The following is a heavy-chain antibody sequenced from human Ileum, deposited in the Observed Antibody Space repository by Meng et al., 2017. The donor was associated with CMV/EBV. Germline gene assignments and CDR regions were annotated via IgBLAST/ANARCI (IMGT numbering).Heavy chain of an antibody. Sequence: GESLKISCAASGFSFSDYGMHWVRQAPGKGLEWVAFVRYDASDIFYAASVKGRFIISRDNSRNTLYLQMGSLRAEDMAVYYCASWNGYNNEYWGQGTLVTVSS. J-gene: IGHJ4*02. CDR2: VRYDASDI. CDR1: GFSFSDYG. CDR3: ASWNGYNNEY. D-gene: IGHD3-3*01. V-gene: IGHV3-30*02.